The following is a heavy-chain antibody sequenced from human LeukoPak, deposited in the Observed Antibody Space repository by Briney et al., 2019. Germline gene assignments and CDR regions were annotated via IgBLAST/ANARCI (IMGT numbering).Heavy chain of an antibody. CDR2: IYRAGDT. Sequence: GGSLRLSCAASGFTLSTYDRHWVRQPTGEGLEWVSIIYRAGDTYYPGSVKGRFTISRDNAKSSLYLQMNSLRAEDTAVYYCAREMSGSNDALDIWGQGTMVTVSS. CDR1: GFTLSTYD. CDR3: AREMSGSNDALDI. J-gene: IGHJ3*02. V-gene: IGHV3-13*01. D-gene: IGHD3-10*01.